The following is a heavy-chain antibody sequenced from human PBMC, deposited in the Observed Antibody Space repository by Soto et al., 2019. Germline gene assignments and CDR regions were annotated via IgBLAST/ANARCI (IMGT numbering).Heavy chain of an antibody. CDR2: IYYSGST. J-gene: IGHJ5*02. CDR3: ARGVRPVSQSNWFDP. Sequence: QVQLQESSPGLVKPSQTLSLTCTVSGGSISSGDYYWSWIRQPPGKGLEWIGYIYYSGSTYYNPSLKSRVTISVDTSKNQFSLKLSSVTAADTAVYYCARGVRPVSQSNWFDPWGQGTLVTVSS. D-gene: IGHD3-9*01. CDR1: GGSISSGDYY. V-gene: IGHV4-30-4*01.